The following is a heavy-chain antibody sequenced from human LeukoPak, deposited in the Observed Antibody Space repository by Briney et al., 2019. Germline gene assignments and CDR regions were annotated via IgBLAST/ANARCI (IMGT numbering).Heavy chain of an antibody. CDR3: ARDPIKRGYYFDY. CDR1: GFTFSSYS. Sequence: GGSLRLSCAASGFTFSSYSMNWVRQAPGKGLECVSSISSSSSYIYYADSVKGRFTISRDNAKNSLYLQMNSLRAEDTAVYYCARDPIKRGYYFDYWGQGTLVTVSS. V-gene: IGHV3-21*01. CDR2: ISSSSSYI. D-gene: IGHD3-10*01. J-gene: IGHJ4*02.